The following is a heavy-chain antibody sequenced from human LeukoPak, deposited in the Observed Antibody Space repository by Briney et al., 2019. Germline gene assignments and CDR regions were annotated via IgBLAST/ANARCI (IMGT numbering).Heavy chain of an antibody. D-gene: IGHD3-22*01. J-gene: IGHJ3*02. CDR1: RYSISSGYY. CDR2: IYHSGST. CDR3: ARQGLYYYDSSGPDAFDI. V-gene: IGHV4-38-2*01. Sequence: TSETLSLTCAVSRYSISSGYYWGWIRQPPGKGLEWIGSIYHSGSTYYNPSLKSRVTISVDTSKNQFSLKLSSVTAAVTAVYYCARQGLYYYDSSGPDAFDIWGQGTRVTVSS.